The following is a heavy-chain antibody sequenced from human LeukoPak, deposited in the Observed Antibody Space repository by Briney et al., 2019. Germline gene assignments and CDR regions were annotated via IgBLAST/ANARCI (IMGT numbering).Heavy chain of an antibody. Sequence: GGSLRLSCAASGFTFSSYAMSWVRQAPGKGLEWVSAISGSGGSTYHADSVKGRFTSSRDNSKNTLYLQMNSLRAEDTAVYYCAKGSVTTVSYHYGMDVWGQGTTVTVSS. CDR3: AKGSVTTVSYHYGMDV. D-gene: IGHD4-17*01. J-gene: IGHJ6*02. V-gene: IGHV3-23*01. CDR2: ISGSGGST. CDR1: GFTFSSYA.